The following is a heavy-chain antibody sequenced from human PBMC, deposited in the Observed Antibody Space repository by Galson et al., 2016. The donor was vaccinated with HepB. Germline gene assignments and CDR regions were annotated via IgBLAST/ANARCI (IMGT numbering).Heavy chain of an antibody. D-gene: IGHD1-26*01. J-gene: IGHJ4*02. V-gene: IGHV1-18*01. CDR1: GYTFATYG. CDR2: ISSYYGNT. CDR3: VGDGTGSHPDTDY. Sequence: SVKVSCKASGYTFATYGFSWVRQAPGQGLEWMGWISSYYGNTYSGQKFQGRVTMTTDTSKSTVYMELTSLTSDDTAVYFCVGDGTGSHPDTDYWGQGTLVTVSS.